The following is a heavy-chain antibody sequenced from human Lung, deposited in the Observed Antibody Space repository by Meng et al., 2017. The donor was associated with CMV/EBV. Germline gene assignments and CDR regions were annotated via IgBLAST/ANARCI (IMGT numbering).Heavy chain of an antibody. CDR1: RFTFTTYA. V-gene: IGHV3-23*01. CDR2: ISHSGAST. Sequence: GGSXRLXCAASRFTFTTYAMNWVRQAPGKGLEWVSTISHSGASTFYADSVKGRFIISRDNSNNTLHLHMNSLRAEDTAVYYCARDQGRGYSYGQAYYYGMDVXGQGXTVTVSS. D-gene: IGHD5-18*01. J-gene: IGHJ6*02. CDR3: ARDQGRGYSYGQAYYYGMDV.